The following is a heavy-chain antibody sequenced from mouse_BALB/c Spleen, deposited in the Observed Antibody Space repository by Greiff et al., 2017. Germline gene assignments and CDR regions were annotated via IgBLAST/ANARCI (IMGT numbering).Heavy chain of an antibody. Sequence: EVQRVESGGGLVQPKGSLKLSCAASGFTFNTYAMNWVRQAPGKGLEWVARIRSKSNNYATYYADSVKDRFTISRDDSQSMLYLQMNNLKTEDTAMYYCVRHSYGPYWYFDVWGAGTTVTVSS. CDR3: VRHSYGPYWYFDV. D-gene: IGHD1-1*02. J-gene: IGHJ1*01. V-gene: IGHV10-1*02. CDR2: IRSKSNNYAT. CDR1: GFTFNTYA.